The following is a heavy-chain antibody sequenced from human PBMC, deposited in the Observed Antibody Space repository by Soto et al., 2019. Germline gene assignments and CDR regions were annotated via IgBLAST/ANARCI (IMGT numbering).Heavy chain of an antibody. CDR1: GYTFTSYA. Sequence: ASVKVSCKASGYTFTSYAMHWVRQAPGQRLEWMGWINAGNGNTKYSQKFQGRVTITRDTSASTAYMELSSLRSEDTAVYYCARDVRRAKDGYTYGMDVWGQGTTVTVSS. V-gene: IGHV1-3*01. CDR2: INAGNGNT. D-gene: IGHD5-18*01. J-gene: IGHJ6*02. CDR3: ARDVRRAKDGYTYGMDV.